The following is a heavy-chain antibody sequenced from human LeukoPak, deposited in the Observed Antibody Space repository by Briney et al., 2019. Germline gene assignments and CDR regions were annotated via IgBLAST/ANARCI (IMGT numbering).Heavy chain of an antibody. J-gene: IGHJ5*02. CDR3: ARVSNWFDP. CDR1: GGSISSTTYY. CDR2: IYYSGST. Sequence: PSETLSLTCTVSGGSISSTTYYWAWIRQPPGKGLEWIGYIYYSGSTNYNPSLKSRVTISVDTSKNQFSLKLSSVTAADTAVYYCARVSNWFDPWGQGTLVTVSS. V-gene: IGHV4-61*05.